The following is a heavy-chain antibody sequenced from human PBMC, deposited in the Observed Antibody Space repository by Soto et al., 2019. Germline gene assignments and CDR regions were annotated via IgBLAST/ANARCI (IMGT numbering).Heavy chain of an antibody. V-gene: IGHV4-59*08. CDR3: ARRYSSSFDY. J-gene: IGHJ4*02. D-gene: IGHD6-13*01. Sequence: SETLSLTCTVAGGYIISYYWSWIRQPPGKGLEWIGYIYYSGSTNYNPSLKSRVTISVDTSKNQFSLKLSSVTAADTAVYYCARRYSSSFDYWGQGTLVTVSS. CDR1: GGYIISYY. CDR2: IYYSGST.